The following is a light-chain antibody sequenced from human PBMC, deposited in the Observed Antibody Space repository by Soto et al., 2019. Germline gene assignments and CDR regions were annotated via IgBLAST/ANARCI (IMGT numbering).Light chain of an antibody. V-gene: IGKV3-11*01. J-gene: IGKJ2*01. CDR3: HQRSASYT. Sequence: EVVLTQSPATLSLSPGERATLSCRASQTLANYLAWYQQRPGQAPRLLIYDASNRATGIPARFSGSWSGTDFTLTISSLEPEDCSVYDGHQRSASYTFGQGTTLEIK. CDR1: QTLANY. CDR2: DAS.